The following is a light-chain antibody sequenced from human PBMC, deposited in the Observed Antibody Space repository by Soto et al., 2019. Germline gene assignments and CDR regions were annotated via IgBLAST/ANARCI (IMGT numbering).Light chain of an antibody. CDR2: EGS. Sequence: QSALTRSASVSGSPGQSITISCTGTSSDFGNYNLVSWFQHHPGRAPKLMIYEGSKRPSGVSNRFSGSKSGNTASLTISGLQTEDEADFYCCSYAGGRTFIFGGGTKLTVL. CDR1: SSDFGNYNL. V-gene: IGLV2-23*03. CDR3: CSYAGGRTFI. J-gene: IGLJ2*01.